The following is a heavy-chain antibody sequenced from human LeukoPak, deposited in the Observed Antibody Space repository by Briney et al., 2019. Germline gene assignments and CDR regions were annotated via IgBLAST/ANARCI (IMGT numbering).Heavy chain of an antibody. D-gene: IGHD1-14*01. V-gene: IGHV3-74*01. Sequence: GGSLRLSCAASGFIFRDYWMDWVRQAPGKGLEWVSRMNGDGSDTNYAESVQGRFTISRDNAENTVYLQMNSLGAEDTAVYYCARGYHFNHYGMDVWGQGTTVTVSS. CDR2: MNGDGSDT. CDR3: ARGYHFNHYGMDV. J-gene: IGHJ6*02. CDR1: GFIFRDYW.